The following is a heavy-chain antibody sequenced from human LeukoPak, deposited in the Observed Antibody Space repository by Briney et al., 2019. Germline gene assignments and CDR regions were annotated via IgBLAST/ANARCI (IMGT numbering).Heavy chain of an antibody. V-gene: IGHV3-48*01. CDR1: GFTFSSYS. CDR2: ISSGSSTI. Sequence: GGSLRLSCAASGFTFSSYSMNWVRQAPGKGLEWVSYISSGSSTIYYADSVKGRFTISRDNAKNSLYLQMNSLRAEDTAVYYCARAHIAAAGTFDYWGQGTLVTVSS. J-gene: IGHJ4*02. D-gene: IGHD6-13*01. CDR3: ARAHIAAAGTFDY.